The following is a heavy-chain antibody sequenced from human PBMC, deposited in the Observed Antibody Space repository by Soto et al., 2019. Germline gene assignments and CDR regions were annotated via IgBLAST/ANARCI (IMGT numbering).Heavy chain of an antibody. V-gene: IGHV4-59*01. Sequence: SETLSLTCTVSGGSIRSYYWSWIRQAPGKGLEWIGYLYNSGSTVYNPSLKSRVTISVDTSKNQFSLKLDSVTAADTAVYYCARDLWGYCGTDCYPLDVWGQGTTVTVSS. J-gene: IGHJ6*02. CDR1: GGSIRSYY. D-gene: IGHD2-21*02. CDR2: LYNSGST. CDR3: ARDLWGYCGTDCYPLDV.